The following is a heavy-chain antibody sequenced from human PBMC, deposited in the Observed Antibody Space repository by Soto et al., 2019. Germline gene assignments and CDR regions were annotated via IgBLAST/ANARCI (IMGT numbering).Heavy chain of an antibody. V-gene: IGHV4-34*01. D-gene: IGHD3-10*01. J-gene: IGHJ4*02. CDR2: INHSGST. CDR1: GGSFSGYY. CDR3: ARGYGRHFDY. Sequence: QVQLQQWGAGLLKPSETLSLTCAVYGGSFSGYYWSWIRQPPGKGLEWIGEINHSGSTNYNPSLKSRVTISVDTSKDQFALKLSSVTAADPAVYYCARGYGRHFDYWGQGTLVTVSS.